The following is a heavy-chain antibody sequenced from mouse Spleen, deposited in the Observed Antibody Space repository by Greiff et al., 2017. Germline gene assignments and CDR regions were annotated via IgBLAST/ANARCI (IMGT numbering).Heavy chain of an antibody. D-gene: IGHD4-1*01. Sequence: VQRVESGAELVKPGASVKLSCKASGYTFTEYTIHWVKQRPGQGLEWIGWFYPGSGSIKYNEKFKDKATLTADKSSSTVYMELSRLTSEDSAVYFCARHEDQELGLYFDVWGAGTTVTVSS. J-gene: IGHJ1*01. CDR2: FYPGSGSI. CDR1: GYTFTEYT. CDR3: ARHEDQELGLYFDV. V-gene: IGHV1-62-2*01.